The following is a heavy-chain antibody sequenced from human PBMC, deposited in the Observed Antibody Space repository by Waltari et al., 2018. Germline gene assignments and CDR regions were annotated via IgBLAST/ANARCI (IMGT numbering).Heavy chain of an antibody. Sequence: QVQLQQWGAGLLKPSETLSSSCAVYGGSFSGYYRSWVRQPPGKGLEWIGEIDDSGSTNYNPSLKSRVTISEDTSKNQFSLKLSSVTAADTAVYYCARFNYGSGDWYFDLWGRGTLLTVSS. CDR2: IDDSGST. V-gene: IGHV4-34*02. CDR1: GGSFSGYY. CDR3: ARFNYGSGDWYFDL. J-gene: IGHJ2*01. D-gene: IGHD3-10*01.